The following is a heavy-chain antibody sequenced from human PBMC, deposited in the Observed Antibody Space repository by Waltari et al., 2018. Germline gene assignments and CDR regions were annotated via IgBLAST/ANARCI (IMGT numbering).Heavy chain of an antibody. J-gene: IGHJ4*02. V-gene: IGHV3-23*01. CDR1: GFTFSSYA. Sequence: EVQLLESGGGLVQPGGSLSLSCAASGFTFSSYAMSWVRKAPGKGLEWVSAISGSGGSTYYADSVKGRFTISRDNSKNTLYLQMNSLRAEDTAVYYCAKDQSTLIAAARSDYWGQGTLVTVSS. CDR3: AKDQSTLIAAARSDY. CDR2: ISGSGGST. D-gene: IGHD6-13*01.